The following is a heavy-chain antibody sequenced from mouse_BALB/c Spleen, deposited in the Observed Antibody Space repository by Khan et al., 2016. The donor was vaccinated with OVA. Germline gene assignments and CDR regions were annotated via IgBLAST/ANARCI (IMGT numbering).Heavy chain of an antibody. CDR2: ILYSDST. Sequence: EVKLLESGPSLVKPSQTLSLTCSVTGDSITSGYWCWIRKFPGNKLEYMGYILYSDSTYYNPSLKSRISITRHTSQNQYYLQLNSVTTEDTATYYCARSTDRYAFAYWGQGTLVTVSA. CDR1: GDSITSGY. D-gene: IGHD2-14*01. CDR3: ARSTDRYAFAY. V-gene: IGHV3-8*02. J-gene: IGHJ3*01.